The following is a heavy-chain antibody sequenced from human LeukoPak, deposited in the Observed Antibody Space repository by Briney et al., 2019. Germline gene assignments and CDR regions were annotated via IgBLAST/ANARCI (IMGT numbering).Heavy chain of an antibody. Sequence: SETLSLTCTVSGGSISSYYWSWIRQPPGKGLEWIGYIYYSGSTNYNPSLESRVTISVDTSKNQFSLKLSSVTAADTAVYYCARDPLGYSGYDYLWYYGMDVWGQGTTVTVSS. CDR2: IYYSGST. V-gene: IGHV4-59*01. D-gene: IGHD5-12*01. CDR3: ARDPLGYSGYDYLWYYGMDV. CDR1: GGSISSYY. J-gene: IGHJ6*02.